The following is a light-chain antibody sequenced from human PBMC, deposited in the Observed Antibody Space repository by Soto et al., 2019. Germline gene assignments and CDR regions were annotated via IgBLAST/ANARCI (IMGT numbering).Light chain of an antibody. CDR2: GAS. Sequence: IVMTQSPATLSVSPGERATLFCRASQSVGSNLAWYQQKPGQAPRLLIYGASNRATGIPARFSGSGSGTDFTLTISSLQSEDVAVYYCQQYNKWPPRTFGQGTKVDNK. V-gene: IGKV3-15*01. J-gene: IGKJ1*01. CDR3: QQYNKWPPRT. CDR1: QSVGSN.